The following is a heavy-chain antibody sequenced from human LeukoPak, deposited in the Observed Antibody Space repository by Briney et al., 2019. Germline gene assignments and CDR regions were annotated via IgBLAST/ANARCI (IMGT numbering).Heavy chain of an antibody. CDR2: MNPNSGNT. D-gene: IGHD5-24*01. CDR1: GYTFTSYD. CDR3: ARDVDGYTLEGY. J-gene: IGHJ4*02. V-gene: IGHV1-8*01. Sequence: GASVKVSCKASGYTFTSYDINWVRQATGQGLEWMGWMNPNSGNTGYAQKFQGRVTMTRNTSISTAYMELSSLRSEDTAVYYCARDVDGYTLEGYWGQGTLVTVSS.